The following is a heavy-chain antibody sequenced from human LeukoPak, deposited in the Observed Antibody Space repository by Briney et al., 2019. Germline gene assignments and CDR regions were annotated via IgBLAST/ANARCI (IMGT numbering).Heavy chain of an antibody. V-gene: IGHV1-2*02. CDR3: AKGIATTGWPGDS. Sequence: ASVKVSCKTSGYSFTDYYMHWVRQAPGQGLEWMGWINPNSGGTNYAQKFQGRVTMTRDTSISTAYMEVSRLTSDDTAVYYCAKGIATTGWPGDSWGQGTLVTVSS. D-gene: IGHD6-13*01. CDR1: GYSFTDYY. J-gene: IGHJ4*02. CDR2: INPNSGGT.